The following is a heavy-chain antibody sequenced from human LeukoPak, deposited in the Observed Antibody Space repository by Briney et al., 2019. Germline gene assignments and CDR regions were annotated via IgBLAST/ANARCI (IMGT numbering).Heavy chain of an antibody. V-gene: IGHV4-59*08. Sequence: SETLSLTCTVSGGSISSYYWSWIRQPPVKGLEWIGYIYYSGSTNYNPSLKSRVTISVDTSKNQFSLKLSSVTAADTAVYYCARSTYSSSWYWPYNPLIFDYWGQGTLVTVSS. CDR3: ARSTYSSSWYWPYNPLIFDY. D-gene: IGHD6-13*01. CDR1: GGSISSYY. CDR2: IYYSGST. J-gene: IGHJ4*02.